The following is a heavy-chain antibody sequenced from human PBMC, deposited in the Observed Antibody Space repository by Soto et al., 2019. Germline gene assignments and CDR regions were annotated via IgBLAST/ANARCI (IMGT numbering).Heavy chain of an antibody. Sequence: SETLSLTCTVSGGSISSYYWSWIRQPPGKGLEWIGYIYYSGSTNYNPSLKSRVTISVDTSKNQFSLKLSSVTAADAAVYYCARGGYYGSGSYYNGAFDIWGQGTMVTVSS. CDR3: ARGGYYGSGSYYNGAFDI. V-gene: IGHV4-59*01. CDR1: GGSISSYY. D-gene: IGHD3-10*01. CDR2: IYYSGST. J-gene: IGHJ3*02.